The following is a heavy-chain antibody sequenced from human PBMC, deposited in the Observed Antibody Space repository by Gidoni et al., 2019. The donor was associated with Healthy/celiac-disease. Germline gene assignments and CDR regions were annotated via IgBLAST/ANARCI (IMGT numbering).Heavy chain of an antibody. CDR1: GFPFSSYA. Sequence: EVQLLESGGGLVQPGGSLRLSFAASGFPFSSYAMSWVRQAPGKGLEWVSAISGSGGSTYYADSVKGRFTISRDNSKNTLYLQMNSLRAEDTAVYYCITMVRGVTLWDYWGQGTLVTVSS. CDR3: ITMVRGVTLWDY. J-gene: IGHJ4*02. V-gene: IGHV3-23*01. CDR2: ISGSGGST. D-gene: IGHD3-10*01.